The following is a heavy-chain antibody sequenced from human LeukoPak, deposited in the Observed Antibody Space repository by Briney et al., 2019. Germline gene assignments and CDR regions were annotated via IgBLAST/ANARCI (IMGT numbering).Heavy chain of an antibody. D-gene: IGHD2/OR15-2a*01. CDR1: GFTFSPYS. V-gene: IGHV3-23*01. CDR2: IRSNGENT. Sequence: GGSLRLSCAASGFTFSPYSMSWVRQAPGKGLEWVSAIRSNGENTYYADSVRGRFTISRDNSRGTLSLQMNSLRADDTAVYFCAILLRDGRASFYWGQGTLVSVSS. J-gene: IGHJ4*02. CDR3: AILLRDGRASFY.